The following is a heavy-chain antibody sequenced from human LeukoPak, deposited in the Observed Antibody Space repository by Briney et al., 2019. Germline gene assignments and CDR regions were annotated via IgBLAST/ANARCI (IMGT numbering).Heavy chain of an antibody. D-gene: IGHD6-6*01. CDR3: ARGVAALMDV. CDR1: RFTFSNDW. J-gene: IGHJ6*03. V-gene: IGHV3-7*04. Sequence: PGGSLRLCCAASRFTFSNDWMNWVRQAPGKGLEWVANIKQDASEKYCVDSVRGRFTISRDNAKNSLYLQMDSLRGEDTAVYFCARGVAALMDVWGKGTTVTVSS. CDR2: IKQDASEK.